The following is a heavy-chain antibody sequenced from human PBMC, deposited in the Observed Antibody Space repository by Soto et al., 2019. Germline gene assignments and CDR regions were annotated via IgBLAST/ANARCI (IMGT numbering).Heavy chain of an antibody. CDR1: GGSFSGYY. J-gene: IGHJ5*02. Sequence: SETLSLTCAVYGGSFSGYYWSWIRQPPGKGLEWIGEINHSGSTNYNPSLKSRVTISVDTSKNQFSLKLSSVTAADTAVYYCARGNGRPRNRFGVVFPSNWFDPWGQGTLVTVSS. CDR2: INHSGST. CDR3: ARGNGRPRNRFGVVFPSNWFDP. D-gene: IGHD3-3*01. V-gene: IGHV4-34*01.